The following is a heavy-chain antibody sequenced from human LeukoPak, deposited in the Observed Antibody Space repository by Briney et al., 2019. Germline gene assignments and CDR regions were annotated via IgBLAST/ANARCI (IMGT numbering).Heavy chain of an antibody. CDR2: IIPIFGTA. CDR3: ARVTRYFDWWSFDY. CDR1: GGTFSSYA. Sequence: GASVKVSCKASGGTFSSYAISWVRQAPGQGLEWMGGIIPIFGTANYAQKFQGRVTITADESTSTAYMELSSLRSEDTAVYYCARVTRYFDWWSFDYWGQGTLVTVSS. V-gene: IGHV1-69*13. J-gene: IGHJ4*02. D-gene: IGHD3-9*01.